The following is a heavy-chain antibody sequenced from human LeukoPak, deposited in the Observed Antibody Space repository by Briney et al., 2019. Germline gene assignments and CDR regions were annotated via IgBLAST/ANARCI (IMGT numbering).Heavy chain of an antibody. J-gene: IGHJ4*02. D-gene: IGHD1-26*01. V-gene: IGHV3-23*01. CDR1: GFTFSSYA. CDR3: AKSQDGGRHFHFDY. Sequence: RRSLRLSCAASGFTFSSYAMSWVRQAPGKGLEWDSVISGSRGSTCSADSVKGRFTISRDNSKNTLYLQMNSLRAEDTAVYFCAKSQDGGRHFHFDYWGQGTLVTVSS. CDR2: ISGSRGST.